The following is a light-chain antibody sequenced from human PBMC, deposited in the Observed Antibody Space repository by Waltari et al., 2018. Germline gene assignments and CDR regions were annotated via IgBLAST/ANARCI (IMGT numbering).Light chain of an antibody. Sequence: QSALTQPASVSGSPGQSITISCTGTSSDIGGYNDVFWYQQHPGKVPKLTIYDVSKRPSGVSNRSSGSKSGNTASLTISGLQAEDEADYYCFSYTSTSTYVFGTGTKVTVL. CDR2: DVS. CDR1: SSDIGGYND. CDR3: FSYTSTSTYV. V-gene: IGLV2-14*01. J-gene: IGLJ1*01.